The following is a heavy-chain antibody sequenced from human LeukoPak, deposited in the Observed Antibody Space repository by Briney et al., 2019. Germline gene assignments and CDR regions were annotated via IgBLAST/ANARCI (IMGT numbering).Heavy chain of an antibody. CDR2: ISYDGSNK. J-gene: IGHJ4*02. CDR3: AREGGEYCSGGSCLGY. CDR1: GFTFSSYA. V-gene: IGHV3-30-3*01. Sequence: GGSLRLSCAASGFTFSSYAMHWVRQAPGKGLEWVAVISYDGSNKYYADSVKGRFTISRDNSKNTLYLQMNSLRAEDTAVYYCAREGGEYCSGGSCLGYWGQGTLVTVSS. D-gene: IGHD2-15*01.